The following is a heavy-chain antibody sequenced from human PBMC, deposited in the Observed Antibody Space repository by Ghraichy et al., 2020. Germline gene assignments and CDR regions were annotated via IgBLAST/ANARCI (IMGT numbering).Heavy chain of an antibody. Sequence: GGSLRLSCAASGFIFSNYAMSWVRQAPGEGLEWVSSISDSGETTFYADSVKGRFAISRDNSKDTLYLQMSSLRVDDTAIYYCAKDQYFDGGAQGTLVTVSS. J-gene: IGHJ4*02. CDR3: AKDQYFDG. CDR2: ISDSGETT. V-gene: IGHV3-23*01. D-gene: IGHD3-9*01. CDR1: GFIFSNYA.